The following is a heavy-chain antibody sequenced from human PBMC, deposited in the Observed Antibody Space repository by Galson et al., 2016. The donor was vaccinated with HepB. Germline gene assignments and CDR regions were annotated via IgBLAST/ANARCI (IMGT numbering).Heavy chain of an antibody. D-gene: IGHD2-2*01. Sequence: PALVKPTQTLTLTCTFSGFSLSTSGVGVGWIRQPPGKALEWLALVYGNDDKRYRPSLESRLTITKDTSRHQVALTMTNMDPMDTATYYCALVIPVTGRWFDPWGPGTLATVSS. J-gene: IGHJ5*02. CDR2: VYGNDDK. CDR1: GFSLSTSGVG. CDR3: ALVIPVTGRWFDP. V-gene: IGHV2-5*01.